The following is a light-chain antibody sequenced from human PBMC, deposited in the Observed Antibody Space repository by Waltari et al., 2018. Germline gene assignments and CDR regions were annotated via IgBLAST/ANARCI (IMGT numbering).Light chain of an antibody. J-gene: IGKJ1*01. V-gene: IGKV3-20*01. CDR1: QSVTRPY. CDR2: SAL. Sequence: ELVLTQSPGTLSLSPGERVTLSCRASQSVTRPYLAWYQHKPGQAPSRRFYSALNGASGIPDMFGVSGYGTDFTLTICIQEPEDFAVYCCQQYGSSPPTFGQGTKVEIK. CDR3: QQYGSSPPT.